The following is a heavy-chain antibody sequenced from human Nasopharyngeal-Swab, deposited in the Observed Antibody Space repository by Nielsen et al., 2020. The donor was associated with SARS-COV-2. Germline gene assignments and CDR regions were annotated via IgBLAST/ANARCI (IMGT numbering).Heavy chain of an antibody. CDR3: AKVGQEYYYDSSGYYLDWFDP. D-gene: IGHD3-22*01. V-gene: IGHV3-7*03. CDR2: IKQDGSEK. J-gene: IGHJ5*02. Sequence: GESLKISCAASGFTFNTYAMTWVRQAPGKGLEWVANIKQDGSEKYYVDSVKGRFTISRDNAKNSLYLQMNSLRAEDTAVYYCAKVGQEYYYDSSGYYLDWFDPWGQGTLVTVSS. CDR1: GFTFNTYA.